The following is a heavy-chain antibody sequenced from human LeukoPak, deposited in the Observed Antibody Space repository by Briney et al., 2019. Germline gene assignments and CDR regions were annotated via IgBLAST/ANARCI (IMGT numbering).Heavy chain of an antibody. J-gene: IGHJ4*02. CDR1: GFTLSSHP. CDR3: AKRFCGSGSCYSID. D-gene: IGHD2-15*01. V-gene: IGHV3-23*01. CDR2: ISASVGST. Sequence: PGGSLRLSCAASGFTLSSHPMSWVRQAPGKGLEWVSPISASVGSTYYVDSVKGGVTLSRGNTQNTLYLQMNGLRAEDTAIYYCAKRFCGSGSCYSIDWGQGTLVTVSS.